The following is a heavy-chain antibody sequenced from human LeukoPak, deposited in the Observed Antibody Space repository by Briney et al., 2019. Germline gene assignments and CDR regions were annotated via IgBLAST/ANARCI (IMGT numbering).Heavy chain of an antibody. D-gene: IGHD3-3*01. CDR3: ARGEGYDFWSGYYPLPFDP. CDR1: GYTFTGYY. CDR2: INPNSGGT. Sequence: GASVKDSCKASGYTFTGYYMHWVRQAPGQGLEWMGWINPNSGGTNYAQKFQGRVTMTRDTSISTAYMELSRLRSDDTAVYYCARGEGYDFWSGYYPLPFDPWGQGTLVTVSS. V-gene: IGHV1-2*02. J-gene: IGHJ5*02.